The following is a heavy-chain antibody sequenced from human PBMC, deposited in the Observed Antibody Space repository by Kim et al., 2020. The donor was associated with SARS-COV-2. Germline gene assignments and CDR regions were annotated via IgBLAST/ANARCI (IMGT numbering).Heavy chain of an antibody. CDR2: IKSKTDGGTT. Sequence: GGSLRLSCAASGFTFSNAWMSWVRQAPGKGLEWVGRIKSKTDGGTTDYAAPVKGRFTISRDDSKNTLYLQMNNLKTEDTAVYYCTTDTYYYDSSGILGGYFQHWGQGTLVTVSS. CDR1: GFTFSNAW. V-gene: IGHV3-15*01. CDR3: TTDTYYYDSSGILGGYFQH. J-gene: IGHJ1*01. D-gene: IGHD3-22*01.